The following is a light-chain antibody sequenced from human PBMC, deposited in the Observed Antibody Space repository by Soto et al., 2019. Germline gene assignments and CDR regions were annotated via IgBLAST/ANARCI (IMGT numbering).Light chain of an antibody. CDR2: DTS. V-gene: IGKV1-33*01. J-gene: IGKJ1*01. CDR3: QQYGNLPCT. Sequence: DIQMTQSPSSLSASVGDRVTITCQASQDISNYLNWYQQKPGKAPNLLNYDTSNLETGVPSRFRGSGSGTDFTCTISSLQHKDFETYYCQQYGNLPCTFGQGTKVEIK. CDR1: QDISNY.